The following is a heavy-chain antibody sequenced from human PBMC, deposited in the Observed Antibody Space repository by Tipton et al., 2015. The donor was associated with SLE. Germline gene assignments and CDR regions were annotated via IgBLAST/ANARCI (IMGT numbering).Heavy chain of an antibody. CDR3: ARGFTMVRGLFDY. CDR2: INHSGST. D-gene: IGHD3-10*01. Sequence: TLSLTCAVYGGSFSGYYWSWIRQPPGKGLEWIGEINHSGSTNYNPSPKSRVTISVDTSKNQFSLKLSSVTAADTAVYYCARGFTMVRGLFDYWGQGTLVTVSS. J-gene: IGHJ4*02. CDR1: GGSFSGYY. V-gene: IGHV4-34*01.